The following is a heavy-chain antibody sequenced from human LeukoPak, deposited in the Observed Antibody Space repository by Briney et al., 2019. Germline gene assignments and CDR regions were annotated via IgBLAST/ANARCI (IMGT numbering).Heavy chain of an antibody. V-gene: IGHV4-39*01. CDR3: ARAKGEIFTGSSFYFDY. CDR1: GGSISSSNYY. CDR2: ISYSGST. J-gene: IGHJ4*02. Sequence: PSETLSLTCTVSGGSISSSNYYWGWIRQPPGKGLEWIESISYSGSTYYNPSLKSRVTISVDTSKNQFSLKLNSVTAADTAVYYCARAKGEIFTGSSFYFDYWGQGILVSVSS. D-gene: IGHD6-13*01.